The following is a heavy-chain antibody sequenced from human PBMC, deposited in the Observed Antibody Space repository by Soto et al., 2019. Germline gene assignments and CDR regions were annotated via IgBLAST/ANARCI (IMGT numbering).Heavy chain of an antibody. Sequence: SLRLSCAASGFTFSSYAMSWVRQAPGKGLEWVSAISGSGGSTYYADSVKGRFTISRDNSKNTLYLQMNSLRAEDTAVYYCASSDPYSSSWYGWFDPWGQATLVTVSS. J-gene: IGHJ5*02. D-gene: IGHD6-13*01. CDR2: ISGSGGST. CDR1: GFTFSSYA. V-gene: IGHV3-23*01. CDR3: ASSDPYSSSWYGWFDP.